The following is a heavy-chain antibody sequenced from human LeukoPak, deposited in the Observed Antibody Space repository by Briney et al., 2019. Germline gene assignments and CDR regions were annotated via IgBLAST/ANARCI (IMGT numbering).Heavy chain of an antibody. D-gene: IGHD3-22*01. V-gene: IGHV3-9*01. J-gene: IGHJ4*02. Sequence: GGSLRLSCAASGFTFDDNAMHWVRKPPGKGLEWVSGISWNSGSIGYADSVKGRFTISRDNAKNSLDLQMNSLRVEDTALYYCAKSGGSSGYYYFDYWGQGTLVTVSS. CDR1: GFTFDDNA. CDR3: AKSGGSSGYYYFDY. CDR2: ISWNSGSI.